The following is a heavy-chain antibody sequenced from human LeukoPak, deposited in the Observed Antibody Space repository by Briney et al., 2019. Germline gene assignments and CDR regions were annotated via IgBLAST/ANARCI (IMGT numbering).Heavy chain of an antibody. CDR1: GFTFSSHG. Sequence: GGSLRLSCAASGFTFSSHGMHWVRQAPGKGLEWVAVIWYDGSNKYYADSVKGRFTISRDNSKNTLDLQMNSLRAEDTAVYYCAKGALGTKGFDYWGQGALVTVSS. J-gene: IGHJ4*02. CDR3: AKGALGTKGFDY. V-gene: IGHV3-33*06. CDR2: IWYDGSNK. D-gene: IGHD1-1*01.